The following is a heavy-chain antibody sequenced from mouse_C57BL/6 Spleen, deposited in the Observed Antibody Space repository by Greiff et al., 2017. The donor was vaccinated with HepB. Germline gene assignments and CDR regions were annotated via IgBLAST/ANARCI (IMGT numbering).Heavy chain of an antibody. J-gene: IGHJ1*03. D-gene: IGHD3-1*01. Sequence: QVQLQQPGAELVKPGASVKLSCKASGYTFTSYWMHWVKQRPGQGLEWIGMIHPNSGSTNYNEKFKSKATLTVDKSSSTAYMQLSSLTSEDSAVYCCARRGGCRVYFDVWGTGTTVTVSS. CDR1: GYTFTSYW. CDR3: ARRGGCRVYFDV. CDR2: IHPNSGST. V-gene: IGHV1-64*01.